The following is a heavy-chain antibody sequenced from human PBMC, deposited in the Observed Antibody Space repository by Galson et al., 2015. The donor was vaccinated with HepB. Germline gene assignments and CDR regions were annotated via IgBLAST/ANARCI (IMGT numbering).Heavy chain of an antibody. V-gene: IGHV3-30-3*01. J-gene: IGHJ6*02. Sequence: SLRLSCAASGFTFSSYAMHWVRQAPGKGLEWVAVISYDGSNKYYADSVKGRFTISRDNSKNTLYLQTNSLRAEDTAVYYCARASSITGTELFYYYYGMDVWGQGTTVTVSS. CDR3: ARASSITGTELFYYYYGMDV. D-gene: IGHD1-20*01. CDR1: GFTFSSYA. CDR2: ISYDGSNK.